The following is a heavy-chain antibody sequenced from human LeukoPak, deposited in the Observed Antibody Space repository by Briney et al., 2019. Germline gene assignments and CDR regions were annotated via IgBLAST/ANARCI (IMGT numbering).Heavy chain of an antibody. J-gene: IGHJ4*02. CDR2: IYYSGST. CDR1: GGSISSYY. V-gene: IGHV4-59*01. Sequence: SETLSLTCTVSGGSISSYYWSWVRQPPGKGLEWIVYIYYSGSTNYNPYLKSRVTISVDTSKNQHSLKLSSVTAAHTEVYYCARTIAVAGPYVDYWGQGTLVSLSS. CDR3: ARTIAVAGPYVDY. D-gene: IGHD6-19*01.